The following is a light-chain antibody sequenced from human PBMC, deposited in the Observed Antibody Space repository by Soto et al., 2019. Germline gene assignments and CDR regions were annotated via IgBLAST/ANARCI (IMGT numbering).Light chain of an antibody. J-gene: IGKJ4*01. CDR1: QSVNGNY. Sequence: ETVLTQSPGTLSLSPGERATLSCRASQSVNGNYLAWYQQKPGQAPGLLIYGTSSRATGIPDRFSGSGSGTDFTLTISRLEPEDFAVYYCQQYGSSPLTFGGGTKVDIK. V-gene: IGKV3-20*01. CDR3: QQYGSSPLT. CDR2: GTS.